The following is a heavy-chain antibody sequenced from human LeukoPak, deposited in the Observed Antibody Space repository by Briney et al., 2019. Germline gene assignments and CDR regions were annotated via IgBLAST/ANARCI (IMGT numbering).Heavy chain of an antibody. Sequence: GRSLRLSCAASGFTFDDYAMPWVRQAPGKGLEWVSGISWNSGSIGYADSVKGRFTISRDNAKNSLYLQMNSLRAEDTALYYCAKAKAGYSSGWHFDYWGQGALVTVSS. V-gene: IGHV3-9*01. CDR2: ISWNSGSI. CDR3: AKAKAGYSSGWHFDY. CDR1: GFTFDDYA. D-gene: IGHD6-19*01. J-gene: IGHJ4*02.